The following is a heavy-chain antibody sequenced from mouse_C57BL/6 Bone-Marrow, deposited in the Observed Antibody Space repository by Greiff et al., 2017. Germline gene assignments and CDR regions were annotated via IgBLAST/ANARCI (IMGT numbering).Heavy chain of an antibody. Sequence: EVHLVESGGGLVQPGGSMKLSCVASGFTFSNYWMNWVRQSPEKGLEWVAQIRLKSDNYATHYAESVKGRFTISRDDSKSRGFLQMNNLRAEDTGIYYCTGKGWFAYWGQGTLVTVSA. V-gene: IGHV6-3*01. CDR1: GFTFSNYW. CDR2: IRLKSDNYAT. CDR3: TGKGWFAY. J-gene: IGHJ3*01.